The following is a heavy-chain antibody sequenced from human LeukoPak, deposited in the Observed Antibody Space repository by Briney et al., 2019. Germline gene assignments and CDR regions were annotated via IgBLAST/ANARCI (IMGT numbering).Heavy chain of an antibody. Sequence: AASVKVSCKASGYTFTSYDINWVRQATGQGLEWMGWMNPNSGNTGYAQKFQGRVTMTRNTSISTAYMELSSLRSEDTAVYYCARKRSSSPGGAYYYYGMDVWGQGTTVAVSS. CDR3: ARKRSSSPGGAYYYYGMDV. CDR1: GYTFTSYD. J-gene: IGHJ6*02. CDR2: MNPNSGNT. D-gene: IGHD2-2*01. V-gene: IGHV1-8*01.